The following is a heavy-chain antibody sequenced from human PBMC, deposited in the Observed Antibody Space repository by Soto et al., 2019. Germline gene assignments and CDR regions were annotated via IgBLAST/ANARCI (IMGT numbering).Heavy chain of an antibody. CDR2: IKGDGSRA. V-gene: IGHV3-74*01. Sequence: PGGSLRLSCAASGFSFSNWWMHWVRQAPGKGLVWVSRIKGDGSRANYADSVKGRFTVSRDNAKNTVYLQVNSLRVEDTAVYYCAKDLHDAAADYWGQGTLVTVSS. CDR3: AKDLHDAAADY. D-gene: IGHD6-13*01. CDR1: GFSFSNWW. J-gene: IGHJ4*02.